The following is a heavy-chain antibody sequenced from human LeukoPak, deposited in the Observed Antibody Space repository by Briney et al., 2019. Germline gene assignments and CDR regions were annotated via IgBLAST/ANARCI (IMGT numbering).Heavy chain of an antibody. CDR1: GGSISSSNW. CDR3: ARAPGGYCSSTSCRLDY. CDR2: IYHSGST. J-gene: IGHJ4*02. D-gene: IGHD2-2*01. Sequence: SGTLSLTCAVSGGSISSSNWWSWVRQPPGKGLEWIGEIYHSGSTNCNPSLKSRVTISVDKSKNQFSLKLSSVTAADTAVYYCARAPGGYCSSTSCRLDYWGQGTLVTVSS. V-gene: IGHV4-4*02.